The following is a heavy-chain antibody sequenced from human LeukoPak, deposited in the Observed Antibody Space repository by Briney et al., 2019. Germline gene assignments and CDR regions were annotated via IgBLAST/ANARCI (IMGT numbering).Heavy chain of an antibody. D-gene: IGHD2-21*02. CDR2: IWYDGSNR. J-gene: IGHJ4*02. CDR1: GFTFSNYA. V-gene: IGHV3-33*01. Sequence: GGSLRLSCAASGFTFSNYAMHWVRQAPGKGLGWVAVIWYDGSNRYYTDSVKGRFTISRDNSKNTLYLQMSSLRAQDTAVYYCARVADCGGDCYPTLDYWGQGTLVTVSS. CDR3: ARVADCGGDCYPTLDY.